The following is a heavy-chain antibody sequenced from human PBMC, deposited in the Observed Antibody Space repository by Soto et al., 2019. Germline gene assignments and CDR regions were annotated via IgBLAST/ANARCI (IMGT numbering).Heavy chain of an antibody. V-gene: IGHV4-39*01. CDR1: GGSISSSSYY. CDR2: IYYSGST. CDR3: ARHDFWSGYHLSDYYGMDV. D-gene: IGHD3-3*01. Sequence: PSEILSLTCTVSGGSISSSSYYWGWIRQPPGKGLEWIGSIYYSGSTYYNPSPKSRVTISVDTSKNQFSLKLSSVTAADTAVYYCARHDFWSGYHLSDYYGMDVWGQGTTVTVSS. J-gene: IGHJ6*02.